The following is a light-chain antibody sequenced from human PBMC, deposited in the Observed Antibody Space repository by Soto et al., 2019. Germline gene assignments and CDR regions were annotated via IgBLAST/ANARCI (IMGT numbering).Light chain of an antibody. J-gene: IGKJ4*01. CDR1: QHVTTTY. CDR3: TEIDSLFT. V-gene: IGKV3-20*01. Sequence: IVLTQSPATLSLSPGERATLSCTASQHVTTTYIAWYQQKFGQAPRLLIYGASTRATGTPDRFTGGGFGTDFTLTISRVEPEVFAVTSSTEIDSLFTFGGRTKVDIK. CDR2: GAS.